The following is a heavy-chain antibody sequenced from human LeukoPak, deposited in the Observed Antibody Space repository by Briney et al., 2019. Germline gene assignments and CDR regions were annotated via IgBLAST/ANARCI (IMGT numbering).Heavy chain of an antibody. V-gene: IGHV1-69*15. CDR3: AAGGAYEFRDDY. CDR2: IIHIYGRA. CDR1: GGSFTSYG. D-gene: IGHD3-3*01. Sequence: ASVKVSCKASGGSFTSYGVSWVRQAPGQGLEWMGKIIHIYGRANYGQKFQGRVTITADELTTTSYMELSSLTAENMAVYYCAAGGAYEFRDDYWGQGTLVTVSS. J-gene: IGHJ4*02.